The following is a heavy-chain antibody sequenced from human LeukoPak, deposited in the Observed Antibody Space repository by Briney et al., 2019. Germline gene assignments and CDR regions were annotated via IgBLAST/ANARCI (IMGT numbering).Heavy chain of an antibody. V-gene: IGHV3-23*01. Sequence: PGGSLRLSCAASGFTFSSYAVNWVRQAPGKGLEWVSAISGSGDSTYYADSVKGRFTISRDNSKNTLYLQMNSLRAEDTAVYSCAKVALLGYCSSSTCPLDYWGRGTQVTVSS. CDR3: AKVALLGYCSSSTCPLDY. CDR1: GFTFSSYA. D-gene: IGHD2-2*01. J-gene: IGHJ4*02. CDR2: ISGSGDST.